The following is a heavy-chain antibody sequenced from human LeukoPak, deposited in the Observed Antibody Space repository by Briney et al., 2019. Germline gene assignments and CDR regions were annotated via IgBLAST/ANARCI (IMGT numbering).Heavy chain of an antibody. Sequence: GGSLRLSCAASGFTFTTYWMHWVRQAPGKGLVWVSRINGDGRSSNYADSVKGRFTISRDNARNTLYLQMNSLRAEDTALYYCARTSPTSHFDFWGQGTLVTVSS. V-gene: IGHV3-74*01. CDR3: ARTSPTSHFDF. CDR2: INGDGRSS. CDR1: GFTFTTYW. D-gene: IGHD3-16*01. J-gene: IGHJ4*02.